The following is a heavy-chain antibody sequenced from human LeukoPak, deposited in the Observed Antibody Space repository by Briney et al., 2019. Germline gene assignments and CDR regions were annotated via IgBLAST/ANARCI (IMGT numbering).Heavy chain of an antibody. J-gene: IGHJ4*02. CDR2: IFSSSGYT. Sequence: GGSLRLSCAAPGFTFSDSYMSWSPQAPGKGREWVSYIFSSSGYTNSADTVKGRFSISRDNVKNSLYLQMDSLRAEDTAVYFCARGTGPRKCGDCYFDYWGQGTLVTVSS. V-gene: IGHV3-11*06. CDR3: ARGTGPRKCGDCYFDY. CDR1: GFTFSDSY. D-gene: IGHD2-21*01.